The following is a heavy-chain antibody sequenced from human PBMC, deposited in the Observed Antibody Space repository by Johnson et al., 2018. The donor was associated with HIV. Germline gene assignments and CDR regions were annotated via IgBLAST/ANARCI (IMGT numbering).Heavy chain of an antibody. CDR3: TTEKHAPRAFDI. D-gene: IGHD1-14*01. CDR1: GFTFSRHP. J-gene: IGHJ3*02. V-gene: IGHV3-23*04. Sequence: VQLVESGGGVVQPGESLRLSCAPSGFTFSRHPMHWVRQAPGKGLEWVSAISGSGGSTYYADSVKGRFTISRDSSKNTLSLHMNSLRAEDTAVYYCTTEKHAPRAFDIWGQGTMVTVSS. CDR2: ISGSGGST.